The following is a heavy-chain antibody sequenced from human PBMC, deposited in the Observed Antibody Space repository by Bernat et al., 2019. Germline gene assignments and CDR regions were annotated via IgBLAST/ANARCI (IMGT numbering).Heavy chain of an antibody. Sequence: QVQLVQSGAEVKKPGSSVKVSCKASGGTFSSYAISWVRQAPGQGLEWMGGIIPIFGTANYAQKFQGRVTITADKSTSTAYMELSSLRSEDTAVYYCARVAPGGGVVGRGNWFDPWGQGTLVTVSS. J-gene: IGHJ5*02. CDR1: GGTFSSYA. CDR2: IIPIFGTA. V-gene: IGHV1-69*06. CDR3: ARVAPGGGVVGRGNWFDP. D-gene: IGHD3-3*01.